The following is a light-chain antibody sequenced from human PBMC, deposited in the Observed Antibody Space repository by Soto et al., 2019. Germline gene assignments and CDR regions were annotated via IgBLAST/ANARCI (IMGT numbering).Light chain of an antibody. V-gene: IGLV1-47*02. CDR1: SSNIGGTNY. CDR2: SNN. Sequence: QSVLTQPPSASGTPGQRVFISCSGSSSNIGGTNYAYWYQQLPGAAPKLLMHSNNHRPSGVPERISGSKSGTSASLAISGLRSEDEAVYYCASWDDRLGAVIFGGGTKATVL. CDR3: ASWDDRLGAVI. J-gene: IGLJ2*01.